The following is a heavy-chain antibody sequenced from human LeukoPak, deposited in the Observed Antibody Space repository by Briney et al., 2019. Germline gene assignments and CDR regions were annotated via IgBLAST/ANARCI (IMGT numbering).Heavy chain of an antibody. D-gene: IGHD6-19*01. CDR1: GRSISSYY. CDR2: IYYSGST. Sequence: SETLSLTCTVSGRSISSYYWSWIRQPPAKGLEWIGYIYYSGSTDYNPSLKSRVTISVDTSKDQFSLSLSSVTAADTAVYYCARLSSSGWYSFDYWGQGTLVTVSS. J-gene: IGHJ4*02. CDR3: ARLSSSGWYSFDY. V-gene: IGHV4-59*01.